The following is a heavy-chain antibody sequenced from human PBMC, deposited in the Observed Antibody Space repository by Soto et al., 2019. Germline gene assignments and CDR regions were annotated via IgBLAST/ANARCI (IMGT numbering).Heavy chain of an antibody. CDR3: ARGKSVLVPAAMEMDYQYGMDV. CDR1: GYTFTSYG. Sequence: ASVKVSCKASGYTFTSYGISWVRQAPGQGLEWMGWISAYNGNTNYAQKLQGRVTMTTDTSTSTAYMELRSLRSDDTAVYYCARGKSVLVPAAMEMDYQYGMDVWGQGTTVTVSS. V-gene: IGHV1-18*01. D-gene: IGHD2-2*01. J-gene: IGHJ6*02. CDR2: ISAYNGNT.